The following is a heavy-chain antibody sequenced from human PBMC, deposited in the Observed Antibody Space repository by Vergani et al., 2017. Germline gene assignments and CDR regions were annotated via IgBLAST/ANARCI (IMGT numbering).Heavy chain of an antibody. CDR3: GSSTQGYYYYYMDV. CDR1: GGSISSYY. CDR2: IYYSGST. V-gene: IGHV4-59*01. D-gene: IGHD2-2*01. Sequence: QVQLQESGPGLVKPSETLSLTCTVSGGSISSYYWSWIRQPPGKGLEWIGYIYYSGSTNYNPSLKSRVTISVDTSKNQFSLKLSSVTAADTALYYCGSSTQGYYYYYMDVWGNGTTVTVSS. J-gene: IGHJ6*03.